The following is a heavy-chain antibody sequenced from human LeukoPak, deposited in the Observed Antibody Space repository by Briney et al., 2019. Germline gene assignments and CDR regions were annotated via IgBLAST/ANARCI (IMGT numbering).Heavy chain of an antibody. V-gene: IGHV1-69-2*01. CDR1: GYTFTDYY. D-gene: IGHD3-3*01. CDR2: VDPEDGET. J-gene: IGHJ5*02. Sequence: ASVKVSCKVSGYTFTDYYMHWVQQAPGKGLEWMGLVDPEDGETIYAEKFQGRVTITADTSTDTAYMELGSLRSEDTAVYYCATEIRYGITIFGVVRIHNWFDPWGQGTLVTVSS. CDR3: ATEIRYGITIFGVVRIHNWFDP.